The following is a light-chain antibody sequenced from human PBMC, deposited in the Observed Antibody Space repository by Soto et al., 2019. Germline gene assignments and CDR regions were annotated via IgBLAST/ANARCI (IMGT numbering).Light chain of an antibody. CDR3: QQYNTYST. Sequence: DIQMTQYPSTLSASVGDRVTITCRASQSISRWVAWSQQKPGKAPKALIYDASTLRSGVPSRFSGGGSGTEFTLTISSSQPDDFATYYCQQYNTYSTFGQGTRLAIK. J-gene: IGKJ5*01. V-gene: IGKV1-5*01. CDR2: DAS. CDR1: QSISRW.